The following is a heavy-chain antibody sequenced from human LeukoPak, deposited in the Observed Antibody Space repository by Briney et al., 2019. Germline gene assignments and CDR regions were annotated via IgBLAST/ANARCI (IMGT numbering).Heavy chain of an antibody. V-gene: IGHV3-23*01. D-gene: IGHD3-3*01. Sequence: GGTLRLSCAASGFTFSSDDMSWVRQAPGKGLECDSAISGSGGSTYYADSVKGRFTISRDNFKHTLYLQMNSLRAEDTGIYYCAKDGGPNYYYYYMDLWGKGTTVTISS. CDR2: ISGSGGST. J-gene: IGHJ6*03. CDR3: AKDGGPNYYYYYMDL. CDR1: GFTFSSDD.